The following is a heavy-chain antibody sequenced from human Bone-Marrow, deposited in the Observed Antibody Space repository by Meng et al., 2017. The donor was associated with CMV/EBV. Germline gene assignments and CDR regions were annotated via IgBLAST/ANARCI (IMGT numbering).Heavy chain of an antibody. Sequence: GESLKISCTASGFTFGDYAMSWVRQAPGKGLEWVGFIRSKAYGGTTEYAASVKGRFTISRDDSKSIAYLQMNSLKTEDTAVYYCTRVRYCSSTSCRGWFDPWGQGTRVTGSS. CDR1: GFTFGDYA. D-gene: IGHD2-2*01. CDR2: IRSKAYGGTT. V-gene: IGHV3-49*04. CDR3: TRVRYCSSTSCRGWFDP. J-gene: IGHJ5*02.